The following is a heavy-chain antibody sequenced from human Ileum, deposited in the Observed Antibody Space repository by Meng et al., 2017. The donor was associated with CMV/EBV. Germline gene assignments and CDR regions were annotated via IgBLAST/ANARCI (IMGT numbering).Heavy chain of an antibody. CDR3: SRDEDAYNSGRY. Sequence: QIGKWGAVLLKPTDTLPPTSGVYGCSLRKYDWRWIRQSPGKGLEWIGEIHHSGSTYYNPSLNSRVTMSVDTSKNQFSLNLRSVTAADTAVYFCSRDEDAYNSGRYWGQGTLVTVSS. J-gene: IGHJ4*02. D-gene: IGHD5-24*01. CDR1: GCSLRKYD. CDR2: IHHSGST. V-gene: IGHV4-34*01.